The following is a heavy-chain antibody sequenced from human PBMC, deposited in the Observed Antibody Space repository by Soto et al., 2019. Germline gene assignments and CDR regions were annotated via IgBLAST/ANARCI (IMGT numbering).Heavy chain of an antibody. CDR3: AKDAGWEIPRGRGRDY. CDR1: GFTFSNYG. V-gene: IGHV3-30*18. D-gene: IGHD1-26*01. CDR2: ISYDGSSQ. J-gene: IGHJ4*02. Sequence: GGSLRLSCVASGFTFSNYGMHWVRQAPGKGLEWAAVISYDGSSQHYADSVKGRFTISRDNSKNTQYGQMKSLRAEDTAVYYCAKDAGWEIPRGRGRDYWGQGTLVTV.